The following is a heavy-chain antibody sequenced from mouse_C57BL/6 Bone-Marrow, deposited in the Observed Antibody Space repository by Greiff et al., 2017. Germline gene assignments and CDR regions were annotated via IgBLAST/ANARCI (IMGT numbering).Heavy chain of an antibody. CDR3: ARKGRVRYDYEGYAMDY. J-gene: IGHJ4*01. CDR2: INPSNGGT. D-gene: IGHD2-4*01. CDR1: GYTFTSYW. Sequence: VQLQQPGTELVKPGASVKLSCKASGYTFTSYWMHWVKQRPGQGLEWIGNINPSNGGTNYNEKFKSKATLTVDKSSSTAYMQLSSLTSEDSAVYYCARKGRVRYDYEGYAMDYWGQGTSVTVSS. V-gene: IGHV1-53*01.